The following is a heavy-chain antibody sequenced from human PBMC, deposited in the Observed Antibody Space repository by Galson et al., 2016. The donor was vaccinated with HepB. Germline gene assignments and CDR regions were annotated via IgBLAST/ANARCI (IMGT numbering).Heavy chain of an antibody. CDR3: AAAGAGEDWAFVF. Sequence: SLRLSCAASGFTVTGNYVAWVRQAPGKGLEWVSVLYSGGPTYYAESVRGRFTISRDSSRNTPHLQMNSLRAEDTAVYYCAAAGAGEDWAFVFWGQGTLVTVSS. J-gene: IGHJ4*02. CDR2: LYSGGPT. V-gene: IGHV3-53*01. CDR1: GFTVTGNY. D-gene: IGHD6-19*01.